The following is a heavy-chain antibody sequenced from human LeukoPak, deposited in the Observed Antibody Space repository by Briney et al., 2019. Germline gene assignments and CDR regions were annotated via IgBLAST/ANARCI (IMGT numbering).Heavy chain of an antibody. Sequence: GSSVKVSCKASGGTFSSYAISWVRQAPGQGLEWMGRIIPIFGTANYAQKFQGRVTITTDESTSTAYMELSSLRSEDTAVSYCARDGELLWSLDYWGQGTLVTVSS. CDR2: IIPIFGTA. V-gene: IGHV1-69*05. CDR3: ARDGELLWSLDY. J-gene: IGHJ4*02. CDR1: GGTFSSYA. D-gene: IGHD3-10*01.